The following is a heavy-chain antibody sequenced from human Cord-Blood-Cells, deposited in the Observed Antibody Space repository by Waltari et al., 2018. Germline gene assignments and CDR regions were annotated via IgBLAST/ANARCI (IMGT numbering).Heavy chain of an antibody. Sequence: QVQLVESGGGVVKPGSAMRHSCAASGLTFSSSAMNWVRQAPGKGLDWVAVISYDGSNKDYADSVEGRFTISRDNSKNTLYLQMNSLRAEDTAVYYCAKDYYGSGSYYGMDVWGQGTTVTVSS. CDR3: AKDYYGSGSYYGMDV. CDR2: ISYDGSNK. V-gene: IGHV3-30*18. CDR1: GLTFSSSA. J-gene: IGHJ6*02. D-gene: IGHD3-10*01.